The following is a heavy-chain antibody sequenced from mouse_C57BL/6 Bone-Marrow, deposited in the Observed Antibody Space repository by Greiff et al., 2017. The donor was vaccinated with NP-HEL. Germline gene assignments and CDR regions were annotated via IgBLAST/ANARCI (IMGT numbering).Heavy chain of an antibody. J-gene: IGHJ3*01. CDR2: IYPGDGDT. D-gene: IGHD2-3*01. V-gene: IGHV1-80*01. CDR1: GYAFSSYW. CDR3: ARSPREGYSFAY. Sequence: QVQLQQSGAELVKPGASVKISCKASGYAFSSYWMNWVKQRPGKGLEWIGQIYPGDGDTNYNGKFKGKATLTADKSSSTAYMQLSSLTSEDSAVYFCARSPREGYSFAYWGQGTLVTVSA.